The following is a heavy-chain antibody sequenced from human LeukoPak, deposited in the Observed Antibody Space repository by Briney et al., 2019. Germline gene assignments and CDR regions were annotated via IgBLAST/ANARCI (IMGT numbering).Heavy chain of an antibody. J-gene: IGHJ4*02. D-gene: IGHD4-17*01. V-gene: IGHV1-24*01. Sequence: GASVKVSCKVFGYTLTELSMHWVRQAPGKGLEWMGGFDPEDGETIYAQKFQGRVTMTEDTSTDTAYMELSSLRSEDTAVYYCAATVTTLRGPFDYWGQGTLVTVSS. CDR1: GYTLTELS. CDR2: FDPEDGET. CDR3: AATVTTLRGPFDY.